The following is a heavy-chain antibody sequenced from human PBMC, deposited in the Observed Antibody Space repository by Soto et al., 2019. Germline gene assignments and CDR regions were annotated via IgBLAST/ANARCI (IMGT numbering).Heavy chain of an antibody. CDR2: ISSSSSTI. V-gene: IGHV3-48*02. Sequence: GGSLRLSCAASGFTFSSYSMNWVRQAPGKGLEWVSYISSSSSTIYYADSVKGRFTISRDNAKNSLYLQMNSLRDEATAVYYCARDSKYHNDYGDGVGDFDYWGQGTLVTVSS. CDR1: GFTFSSYS. J-gene: IGHJ4*02. CDR3: ARDSKYHNDYGDGVGDFDY. D-gene: IGHD4-17*01.